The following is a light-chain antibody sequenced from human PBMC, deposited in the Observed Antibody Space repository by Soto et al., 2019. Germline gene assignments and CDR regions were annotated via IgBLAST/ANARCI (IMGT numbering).Light chain of an antibody. V-gene: IGLV4-60*02. Sequence: QLVLTQSSSASASLGSSVKLTCTLSSVHSTYIIAWHQQQPGKAPRYLMKLEGSGSYNKGSGIPDRFSGSSSGADRYLTISNLQFEDEADYYCETWDTNVVVFGGGTKVTVL. J-gene: IGLJ2*01. CDR2: LEGSGSY. CDR3: ETWDTNVVV. CDR1: SVHSTYI.